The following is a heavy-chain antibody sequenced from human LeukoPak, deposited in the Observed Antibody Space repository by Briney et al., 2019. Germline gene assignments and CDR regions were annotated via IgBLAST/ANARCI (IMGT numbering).Heavy chain of an antibody. Sequence: SETLSFTCTVSGGSISSYYCSWIRQPPGKGLEWIGYIYYSGSTNYNPSLKSRVTISVDTSKNQFSLKLSSVTAADTAVYYCARETPTLGGAFSWGQGTLVTVSS. J-gene: IGHJ5*02. D-gene: IGHD2-21*01. CDR3: ARETPTLGGAFS. CDR2: IYYSGST. CDR1: GGSISSYY. V-gene: IGHV4-59*01.